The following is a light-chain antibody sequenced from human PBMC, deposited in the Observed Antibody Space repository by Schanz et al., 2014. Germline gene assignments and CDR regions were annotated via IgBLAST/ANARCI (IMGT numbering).Light chain of an antibody. CDR3: SSYTSSSTQV. J-gene: IGLJ3*02. Sequence: QSALTQPPSASGSPGQSVTISCTGSSSDIGGYNSVSWYQQFPGKAPKLMIYEVNKRPSGVSNRFSGSKSGNTASLTISGLQAEDEADYYCSSYTSSSTQVFGGGTKLTVL. CDR2: EVN. V-gene: IGLV2-14*01. CDR1: SSDIGGYNS.